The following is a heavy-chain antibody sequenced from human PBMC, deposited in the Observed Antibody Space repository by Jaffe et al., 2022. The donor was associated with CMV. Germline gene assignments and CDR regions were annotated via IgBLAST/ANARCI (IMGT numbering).Heavy chain of an antibody. V-gene: IGHV3-21*01. D-gene: IGHD7-27*01. CDR2: ISSSSSYI. Sequence: EVQLVESGGGLVKPGGSLRLSCAASGFTFSSYSMNWVRQAPGKGLEWVSSISSSSSYIYYADSVKGRFTISRDNAKNSLYLQMNSLRAEDTAVYYCARDRGGNRAGDYYYGMDVWGQGTTVTVSS. CDR3: ARDRGGNRAGDYYYGMDV. J-gene: IGHJ6*02. CDR1: GFTFSSYS.